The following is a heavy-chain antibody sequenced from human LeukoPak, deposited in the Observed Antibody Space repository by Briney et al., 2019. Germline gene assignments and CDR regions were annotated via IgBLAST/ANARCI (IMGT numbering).Heavy chain of an antibody. J-gene: IGHJ4*02. CDR1: GYSFSDHG. D-gene: IGHD6-19*01. V-gene: IGHV1-18*01. CDR2: ISGYKGNT. Sequence: ASVKVSCKTSGYSFSDHGTSWVRQAPGQGLEWMGWISGYKGNTYYAQRFQGRVTMTTDTSTSTAYMELRSLRSDDTALYYCARDPGYTSSYYFDSWGQGILVTVSS. CDR3: ARDPGYTSSYYFDS.